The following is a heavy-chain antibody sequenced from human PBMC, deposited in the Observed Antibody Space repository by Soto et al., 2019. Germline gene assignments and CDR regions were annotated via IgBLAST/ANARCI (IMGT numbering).Heavy chain of an antibody. CDR2: INPNSGGT. Sequence: ASVKVSCKASGYTFTGYYMHWVRQAPGQGLEWMGWINPNSGGTNYAQKFQGWVTMTRDTSISTAYMELSRLRSDDTAVYYCARDLGPSYCSGGSCYVLGGNWFDPWGQGTLVTVSS. J-gene: IGHJ5*02. CDR1: GYTFTGYY. CDR3: ARDLGPSYCSGGSCYVLGGNWFDP. D-gene: IGHD2-15*01. V-gene: IGHV1-2*04.